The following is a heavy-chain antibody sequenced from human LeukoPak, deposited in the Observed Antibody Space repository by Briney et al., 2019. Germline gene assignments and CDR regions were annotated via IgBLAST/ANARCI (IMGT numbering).Heavy chain of an antibody. Sequence: SETLSLTCAVYGGSFSGYYWSWIRQPPGKGLEWIGEINHSGSTNYNPSLKSRVTISVDTSKNQFSLKLSSVTAADTAVYYCAGGSGRGGYYYYMDVWGKGTTVTISS. CDR2: INHSGST. V-gene: IGHV4-34*01. J-gene: IGHJ6*03. CDR3: AGGSGRGGYYYYMDV. D-gene: IGHD3-10*01. CDR1: GGSFSGYY.